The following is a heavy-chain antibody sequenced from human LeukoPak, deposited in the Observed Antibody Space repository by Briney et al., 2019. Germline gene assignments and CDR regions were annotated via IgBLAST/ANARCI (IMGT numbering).Heavy chain of an antibody. V-gene: IGHV3-21*01. J-gene: IGHJ6*02. Sequence: PGGSLRLSCAASGFTFSSYSMNWVRQAPGKGLEWVSSISSSSSYIYYADSVKGRFTISRDNAKNSLYLQMNSLRAEDTAVYYCARDQGKGYYYYGMDVWGQGTTVTVSS. CDR3: ARDQGKGYYYYGMDV. CDR2: ISSSSSYI. CDR1: GFTFSSYS.